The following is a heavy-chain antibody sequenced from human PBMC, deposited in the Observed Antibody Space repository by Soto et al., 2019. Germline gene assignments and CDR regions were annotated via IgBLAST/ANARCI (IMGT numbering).Heavy chain of an antibody. V-gene: IGHV3-23*01. CDR3: AQTAVKPRPPVD. D-gene: IGHD6-6*01. J-gene: IGHJ4*02. CDR2: IGDSGVNT. CDR1: GFTFSSYV. Sequence: EVQLLESGGGLVQPGGSLRLSCAASGFTFSSYVMGWVRQAPGKGPEWVSSIGDSGVNTYYADSVKGRFTISRDNSKNTLFLQMNSLRAEDTATYYCAQTAVKPRPPVDWGQGALVTVSS.